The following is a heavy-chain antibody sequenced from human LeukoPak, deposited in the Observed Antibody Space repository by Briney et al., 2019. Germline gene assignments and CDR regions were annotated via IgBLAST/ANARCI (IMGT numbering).Heavy chain of an antibody. D-gene: IGHD1-1*01. Sequence: GESLKFSCKGSGYSFTYYWIGWVRQMPGKGLEWMGIIYPGDSDTRYRPSFQGQVTISVDKSISTAYLQWSSLKASDTAMYYCARQDGNSKYYFDYWGQGTLVTVSS. J-gene: IGHJ4*02. CDR2: IYPGDSDT. V-gene: IGHV5-51*01. CDR1: GYSFTYYW. CDR3: ARQDGNSKYYFDY.